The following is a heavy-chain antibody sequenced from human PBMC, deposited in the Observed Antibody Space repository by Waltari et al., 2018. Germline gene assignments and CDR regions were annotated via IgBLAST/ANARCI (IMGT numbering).Heavy chain of an antibody. J-gene: IGHJ6*03. CDR1: GGPISTYH. Sequence: QVELQESGPGLVKASEPLSLTCTVSGGPISTYHWSWFRQPPGKGLEYIGYVYYTGTTNYNPSLKNRVTISLDTSKNQFSLKVNSVTAADTAVYYCARADSSTAYFYYYMDVWGTGTTVTVSS. CDR3: ARADSSTAYFYYYMDV. D-gene: IGHD6-13*01. CDR2: VYYTGTT. V-gene: IGHV4-59*01.